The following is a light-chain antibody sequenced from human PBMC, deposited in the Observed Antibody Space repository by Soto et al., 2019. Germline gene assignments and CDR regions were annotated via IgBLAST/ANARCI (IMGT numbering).Light chain of an antibody. J-gene: IGLJ1*01. V-gene: IGLV2-23*01. CDR1: SGDVGSYDL. Sequence: QSALTQPASVSGSPGQSITISCTGTSGDVGSYDLVSWYQQYPDKAPKLIPSGVSNRFSGSKSGNTASLTISGLQAEDEADYYCCSYAGTSTLYVFGTGTKVTVL. CDR3: CSYAGTSTLYV.